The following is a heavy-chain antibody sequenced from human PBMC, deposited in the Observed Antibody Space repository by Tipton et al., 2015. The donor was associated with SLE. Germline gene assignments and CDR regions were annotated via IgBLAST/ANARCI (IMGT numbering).Heavy chain of an antibody. CDR2: IYYSGST. J-gene: IGHJ6*02. D-gene: IGHD1-1*01. CDR3: ARGNDYYYYYGMDV. Sequence: LRLSCTVSGGSISSGSYYWSWIRQPPGKGLEWIGYIYYSGSTNYNPPLKSRVTISVDTSKNQFSLKLSSVTAADTAVYYCARGNDYYYYYGMDVWGQGTTVTVSS. V-gene: IGHV4-61*01. CDR1: GGSISSGSYY.